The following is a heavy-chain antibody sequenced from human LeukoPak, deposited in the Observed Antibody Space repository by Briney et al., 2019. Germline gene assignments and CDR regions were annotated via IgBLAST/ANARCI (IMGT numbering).Heavy chain of an antibody. Sequence: GGSLRLSCVASGFTFTSYEMNWVRQGPGKGLEWVSYISSSGSTIYYADSVKGRFTISRDNTKNSLYLQMNSLRAEDTAVYYCARALYNNGWYYFDYWGQGTLVTVSS. D-gene: IGHD6-19*01. V-gene: IGHV3-48*03. CDR1: GFTFTSYE. CDR3: ARALYNNGWYYFDY. J-gene: IGHJ4*02. CDR2: ISSSGSTI.